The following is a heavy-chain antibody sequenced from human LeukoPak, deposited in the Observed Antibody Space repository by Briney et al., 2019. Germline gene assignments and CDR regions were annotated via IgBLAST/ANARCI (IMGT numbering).Heavy chain of an antibody. CDR3: ARGPYDFWSGYYSLSVIEYFQH. Sequence: GGSLRLSCAASGFTFSSYSMNWVRQAPGKGLEWVSYISSSSSTIYYADSVKGRFTISRDNAKNSLYLQMNSLRDEDTAVYYCARGPYDFWSGYYSLSVIEYFQHWGQGTLVTVSS. V-gene: IGHV3-48*02. D-gene: IGHD3-3*01. CDR1: GFTFSSYS. J-gene: IGHJ1*01. CDR2: ISSSSSTI.